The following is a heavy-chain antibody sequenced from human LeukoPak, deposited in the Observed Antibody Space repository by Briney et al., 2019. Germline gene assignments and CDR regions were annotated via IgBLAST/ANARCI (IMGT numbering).Heavy chain of an antibody. J-gene: IGHJ4*02. CDR3: ARKTDILTGYYIFDY. CDR2: IYYSGST. CDR1: GGSISSSSYY. Sequence: SETLSLTCTVSGGSISSSSYYWGWIRQPPGKGLEWIGSIYYSGSTYYNPSLKSRVTISVDTSKNQFSLKLSSVTAADTAVYYCARKTDILTGYYIFDYWGQGTLVTVSS. D-gene: IGHD3-9*01. V-gene: IGHV4-39*01.